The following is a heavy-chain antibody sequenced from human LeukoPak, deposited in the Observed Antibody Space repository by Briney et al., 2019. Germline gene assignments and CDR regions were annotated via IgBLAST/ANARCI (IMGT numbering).Heavy chain of an antibody. V-gene: IGHV1-69*06. CDR3: AREDVAYCSSTSCYAGWFDP. J-gene: IGHJ5*02. CDR1: GGTFSSYA. CDR2: IIPIFGTA. D-gene: IGHD2-2*01. Sequence: SVKVSRKASGGTFSSYAISWVRQAPGQGLEWMGGIIPIFGTANYAQKFQGRVTITADKSTSTAYMELSSLRSEDTAVYYCAREDVAYCSSTSCYAGWFDPWGQGTLVTVSS.